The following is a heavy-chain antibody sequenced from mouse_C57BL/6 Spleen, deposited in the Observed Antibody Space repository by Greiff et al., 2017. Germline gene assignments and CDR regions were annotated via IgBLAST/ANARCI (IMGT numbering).Heavy chain of an antibody. CDR3: TRESSYAMDY. V-gene: IGHV1-15*01. CDR1: GYTFTDYE. Sequence: VQLQQSGAELVRPGASVTLSCKASGYTFTDYEMHWVKQTPVHGLEWIGAIDPETGGTAYNQKFKGKAILTADKSSSTAYMELRSLTSEDSAVYYCTRESSYAMDYWGKGTSVTVSS. J-gene: IGHJ4*01. D-gene: IGHD1-1*01. CDR2: IDPETGGT.